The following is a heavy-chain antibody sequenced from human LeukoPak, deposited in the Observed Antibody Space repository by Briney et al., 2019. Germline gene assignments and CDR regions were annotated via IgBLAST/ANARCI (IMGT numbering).Heavy chain of an antibody. CDR2: IIPIFGTG. V-gene: IGHV1-69*06. Sequence: EASVKVSCKASGGNFNTYAISWVRQAPGQGLEWMGGIIPIFGTGNYAQKFQGRVTITADKSTNTAYMELSSLKSEDTAVYYCARGHDLTGTYEYLKYWGQGTLVSVSS. D-gene: IGHD7-27*01. CDR3: ARGHDLTGTYEYLKY. CDR1: GGNFNTYA. J-gene: IGHJ1*01.